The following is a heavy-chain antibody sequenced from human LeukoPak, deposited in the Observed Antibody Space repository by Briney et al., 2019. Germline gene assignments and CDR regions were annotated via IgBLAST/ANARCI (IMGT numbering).Heavy chain of an antibody. Sequence: GGSRRLSCAASGFTFSTYAMSWVRQAPGKGLEWVSAISGSGGSTYYADSVKGRFTISRDNSKNTLYLQMNSLRAEDTAVYFCAKGCCPIDYWGQGTLVTVSS. CDR1: GFTFSTYA. V-gene: IGHV3-23*01. CDR3: AKGCCPIDY. D-gene: IGHD2-8*01. J-gene: IGHJ4*02. CDR2: ISGSGGST.